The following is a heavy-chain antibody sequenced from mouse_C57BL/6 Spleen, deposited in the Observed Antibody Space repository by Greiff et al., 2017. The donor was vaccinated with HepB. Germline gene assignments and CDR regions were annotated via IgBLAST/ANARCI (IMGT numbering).Heavy chain of an antibody. CDR1: GYAFSSYW. D-gene: IGHD1-2*01. CDR2: IYPGDGDT. J-gene: IGHJ3*01. V-gene: IGHV1-80*01. CDR3: ARSAYHYSWFGY. Sequence: QVQLQQSGAELVKPGASVKISCKASGYAFSSYWMNWVKQRPGKGLEWIGQIYPGDGDTNYNGKFKGKATLTADKSSSTDYMQLSSLTSEDSAVYFCARSAYHYSWFGYWGHGTLVAVSA.